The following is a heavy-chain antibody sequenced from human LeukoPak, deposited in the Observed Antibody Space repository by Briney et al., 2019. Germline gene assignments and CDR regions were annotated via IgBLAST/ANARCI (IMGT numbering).Heavy chain of an antibody. V-gene: IGHV3-74*01. CDR2: INSDGSST. CDR1: GFSFGNHA. D-gene: IGHD6-13*01. Sequence: GGSLRLSCAASGFSFGNHAMIWVRQAPGKGLVWVSRINSDGSSTSYADSVKGRFTISRDNAKNSLYLQMDSLRAEDTAVYYCARGGRWQQLVLGALYYYYMDVWGKGTTVTVSS. J-gene: IGHJ6*03. CDR3: ARGGRWQQLVLGALYYYYMDV.